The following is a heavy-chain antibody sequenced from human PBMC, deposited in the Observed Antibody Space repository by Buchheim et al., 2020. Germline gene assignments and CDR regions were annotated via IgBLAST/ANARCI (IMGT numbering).Heavy chain of an antibody. V-gene: IGHV4-34*01. D-gene: IGHD3-22*01. CDR1: GGSFSGYY. CDR2: INHSGST. J-gene: IGHJ3*02. Sequence: QVQLQQWGAGLLKPSETLSLTCAVYGGSFSGYYWSWIRQPPGKGLEWIGEINHSGSTNYNPSLKSRVTISVDTSKNQSSLKLSSVTAADTAVYYCARGDIDYSLYYYDSSARTRGAFDIWGQGT. CDR3: ARGDIDYSLYYYDSSARTRGAFDI.